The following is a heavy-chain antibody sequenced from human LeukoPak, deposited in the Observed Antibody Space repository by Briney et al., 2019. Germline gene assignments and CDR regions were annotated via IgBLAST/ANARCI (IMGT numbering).Heavy chain of an antibody. CDR1: GGSISSYY. V-gene: IGHV4-59*01. CDR2: IYYSGST. D-gene: IGHD2-15*01. J-gene: IGHJ4*02. Sequence: SGTLSLTCTVSGGSISSYYWSWIRQPPGKGLEWIGYIYYSGSTNYNPSLKSRVTISVDTSKNQFSLKLSSVTAADTAVYYCARGEVARGPFDYWGQGTLVTVSS. CDR3: ARGEVARGPFDY.